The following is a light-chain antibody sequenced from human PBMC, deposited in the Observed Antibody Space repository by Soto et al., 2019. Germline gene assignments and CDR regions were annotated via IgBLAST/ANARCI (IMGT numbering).Light chain of an antibody. J-gene: IGKJ4*01. Sequence: IVLTQSPGTLPLSKGDRATLSFRASQSVNYYVAWYQQRPGQAPRLLIYDASNRAPGIPDRFSGSGSGTGFTLTFSSLEPEDFAVYYCQQRSHGLTFGGGTKVDIK. CDR2: DAS. CDR1: QSVNYY. CDR3: QQRSHGLT. V-gene: IGKV3-11*01.